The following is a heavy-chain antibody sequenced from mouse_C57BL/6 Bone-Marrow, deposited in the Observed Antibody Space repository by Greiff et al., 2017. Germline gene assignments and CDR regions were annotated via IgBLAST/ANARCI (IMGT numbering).Heavy chain of an antibody. CDR1: GYASSSSW. Sequence: VQLQQSGPELVKPGASVQISCKASGYASSSSWMNWVKQRPGKGLEWIGRIYPGDGDTNFNGKFKGKASLTADTSSSKAYMQLSILTSATSAVYFCACLYGSSNYAMDYWGQGTSVTVSS. V-gene: IGHV1-82*01. CDR2: IYPGDGDT. D-gene: IGHD1-1*01. CDR3: ACLYGSSNYAMDY. J-gene: IGHJ4*01.